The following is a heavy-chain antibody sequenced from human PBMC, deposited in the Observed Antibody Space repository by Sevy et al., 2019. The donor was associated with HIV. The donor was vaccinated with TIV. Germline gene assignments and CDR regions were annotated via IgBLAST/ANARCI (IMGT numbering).Heavy chain of an antibody. CDR1: GGSFSGYY. V-gene: IGHV4-34*01. CDR2: INHSGST. CDR3: ARALARVDPRYDYYMDV. Sequence: SESLSLTCAVYGGSFSGYYWSWIRQPPGKGLEWIGEINHSGSTNYNPSLKSRVTISVDTSKNQFSLKLSSVTAADTAVYYCARALARVDPRYDYYMDVWGKGTTVTVSS. J-gene: IGHJ6*03. D-gene: IGHD2-15*01.